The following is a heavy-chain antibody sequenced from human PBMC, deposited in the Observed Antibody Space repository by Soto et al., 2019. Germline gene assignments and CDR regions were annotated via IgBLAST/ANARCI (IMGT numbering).Heavy chain of an antibody. CDR1: GGTFSSYA. CDR3: ARDHVGAASPLVWFDP. V-gene: IGHV1-69*01. J-gene: IGHJ5*02. CDR2: IIPIFGTA. Sequence: QVQLVQSGAEVKKPGSSVKVSCKASGGTFSSYAISWVRQAPGQGLEWMGGIIPIFGTANYAQKFQGRVTITADESTSTAYMELSSLRSEATAVYYCARDHVGAASPLVWFDPWGQGTLVTVSS. D-gene: IGHD2-15*01.